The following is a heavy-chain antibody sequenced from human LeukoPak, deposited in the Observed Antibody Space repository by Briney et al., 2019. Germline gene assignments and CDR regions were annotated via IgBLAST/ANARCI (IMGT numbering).Heavy chain of an antibody. J-gene: IGHJ4*02. CDR2: IYTGGGT. D-gene: IGHD6-6*01. CDR1: ESIVSGNY. CDR3: ARGTYRSSSPSIGMPYYLDY. V-gene: IGHV3-66*01. Sequence: GGSLRLSCAASESIVSGNYMTWVRQAPGKGLEWLSVIYTGGGTYYADSVKGRFTISRDTSKTTVYLQMNSLRGDDTAIYYCARGTYRSSSPSIGMPYYLDYWGQGILVTVSS.